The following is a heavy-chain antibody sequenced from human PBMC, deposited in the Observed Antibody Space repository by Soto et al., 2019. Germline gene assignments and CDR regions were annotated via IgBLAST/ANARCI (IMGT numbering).Heavy chain of an antibody. CDR3: APAPTGLDV. J-gene: IGHJ6*02. Sequence: GGSLRLSCEASGFTFSSYEMNWVRQAPGKGLEWVSYISSSGATVYYADSVKGRFTISRDNAKNSLSLQMNSLRVEDTAIYYCAPAPTGLDVWGQGTTVTVS. CDR1: GFTFSSYE. D-gene: IGHD1-1*01. CDR2: ISSSGATV. V-gene: IGHV3-48*03.